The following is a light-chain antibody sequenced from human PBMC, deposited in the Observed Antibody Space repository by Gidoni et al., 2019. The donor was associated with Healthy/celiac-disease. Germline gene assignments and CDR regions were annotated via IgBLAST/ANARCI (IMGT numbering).Light chain of an antibody. J-gene: IGKJ1*01. CDR1: QNIYIW. CDR3: QQYESDSRT. Sequence: DIQMTQSPSTLSASVGDRVTITCRTSQNIYIWLAWYQQKPGKAPKLMIYKASSLANGVPSSFSGSGSGTELTLTISSLQTDDFATYYCQQYESDSRTFGQGTKVEIK. CDR2: KAS. V-gene: IGKV1-5*03.